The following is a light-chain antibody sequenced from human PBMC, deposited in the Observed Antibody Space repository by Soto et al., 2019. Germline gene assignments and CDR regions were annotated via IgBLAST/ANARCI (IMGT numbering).Light chain of an antibody. CDR1: QSVGTY. J-gene: IGKJ2*01. CDR3: QQRYNWPNT. V-gene: IGKV3-11*01. Sequence: EIVLTQSPATLSLSPGERATLSCRASQSVGTYLAWYQHNPGQPPRLLIYDASNRATGIPARFSGSGSGTDFTLTISSPEPEDFAVYYCQQRYNWPNTFGQGTKLEIK. CDR2: DAS.